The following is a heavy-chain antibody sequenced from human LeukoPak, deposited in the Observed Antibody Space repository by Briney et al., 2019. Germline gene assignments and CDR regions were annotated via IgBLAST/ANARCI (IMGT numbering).Heavy chain of an antibody. J-gene: IGHJ3*02. V-gene: IGHV3-48*02. D-gene: IGHD2-8*02. CDR1: GFTFSSYS. CDR3: ARDLYWAFDI. CDR2: ITSGSSNI. Sequence: PGGPLRLSCAASGFTFSSYSMNWVRQAPGKGLEWISYITSGSSNIYYADSVKGRFTISRDNAKNSLYLQMNSLRDEDTAVYYCARDLYWAFDIWGRGTMITVSS.